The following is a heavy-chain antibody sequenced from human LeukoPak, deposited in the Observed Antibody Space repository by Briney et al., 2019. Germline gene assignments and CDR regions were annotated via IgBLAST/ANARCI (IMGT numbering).Heavy chain of an antibody. CDR2: INAGNGNT. CDR1: GYTFTSYA. V-gene: IGHV1-3*01. CDR3: ARDQSGYSYGFDY. Sequence: ASVKVSCKASGYTFTSYAMHWVRQAPGQRLEWMGWINAGNGNTKYSRKFQGRVTITRDTSASTAYMELSSLRSEDTAVYYCARDQSGYSYGFDYWGQGTLVTVSS. J-gene: IGHJ4*02. D-gene: IGHD5-18*01.